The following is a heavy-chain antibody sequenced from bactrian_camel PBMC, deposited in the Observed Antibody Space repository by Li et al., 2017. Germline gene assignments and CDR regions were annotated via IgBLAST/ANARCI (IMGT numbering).Heavy chain of an antibody. CDR3: AEGRGSRGEHCYSLNY. CDR1: GLTSTTYC. J-gene: IGHJ4*01. CDR2: IDADDGSRT. V-gene: IGHV3S1*01. Sequence: HVQLVESGGGSVQAGGSLRLTCAASGLTSTTYCMGWFRQAPGKEREWIALIDADDGSRTNYAESVKGRFTISQDSARNTVYLQMNNLQPEDTATYYCAEGRGSRGEHCYSLNYWGQGTQVTVS. D-gene: IGHD6*01.